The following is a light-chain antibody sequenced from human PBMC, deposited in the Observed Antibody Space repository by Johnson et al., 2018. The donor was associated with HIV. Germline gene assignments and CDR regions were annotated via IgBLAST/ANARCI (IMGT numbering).Light chain of an antibody. J-gene: IGLJ1*01. V-gene: IGLV1-51*01. Sequence: QSVLTQPPSVSAAPGQTVTIPCSGNSSNIGNNYISWYQQVPGTAPKLLIYDNDKRPLGIPDRFSGSKSGTSATLGITGLQTGDEADYYCGTWDNSLVPVYVFGTATKVSVL. CDR3: GTWDNSLVPVYV. CDR2: DND. CDR1: SSNIGNNY.